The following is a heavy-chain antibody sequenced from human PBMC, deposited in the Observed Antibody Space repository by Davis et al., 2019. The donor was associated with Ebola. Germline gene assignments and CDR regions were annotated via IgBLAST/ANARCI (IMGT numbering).Heavy chain of an antibody. D-gene: IGHD1-1*01. CDR1: GFTFSSYS. Sequence: GGSLRLSCAASGFTFSSYSMNWVRQAPGKGLEWVSSISSSSSYIYYADSVKGRFTISRDNSKNSLYLQMNSLRTEDTALYYCAKDIRHWNDDTLYYYYYGMDVWGQGTTVTVSS. CDR2: ISSSSSYI. CDR3: AKDIRHWNDDTLYYYYYGMDV. J-gene: IGHJ6*02. V-gene: IGHV3-21*04.